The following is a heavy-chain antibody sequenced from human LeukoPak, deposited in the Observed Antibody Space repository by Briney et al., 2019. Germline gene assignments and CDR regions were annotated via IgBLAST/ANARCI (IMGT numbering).Heavy chain of an antibody. V-gene: IGHV1-69*04. CDR1: GGTFSSYA. Sequence: SVKVSCKASGGTFSSYAISWVRQAPGQGLEWMGRIIPILGIANYARKFQGRVTITADKSTSTAYMELSSLRSEDTAVYYCARAVSSGYYHDAFDIWGQGTMVTVSS. CDR3: ARAVSSGYYHDAFDI. CDR2: IIPILGIA. D-gene: IGHD3-22*01. J-gene: IGHJ3*02.